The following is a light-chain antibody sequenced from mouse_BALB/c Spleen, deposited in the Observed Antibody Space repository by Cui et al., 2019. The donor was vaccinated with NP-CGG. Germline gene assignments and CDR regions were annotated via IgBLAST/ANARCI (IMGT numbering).Light chain of an antibody. CDR3: ALCYNNHWV. CDR2: GTN. V-gene: IGLV1*01. Sequence: QAVVTQESALTTSPGETVTLTCRSSTGAVTSNNYANWVQEKADHLFTGLIGGTNNRAPGVPARFSGSLIGDKAALTITGAQTEDEAIYFCALCYNNHWVFGGGTKLTVL. J-gene: IGLJ1*01. CDR1: TGAVTSNNY.